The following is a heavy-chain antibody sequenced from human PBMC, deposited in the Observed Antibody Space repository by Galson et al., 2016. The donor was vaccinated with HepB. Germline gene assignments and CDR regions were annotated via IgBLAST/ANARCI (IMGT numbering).Heavy chain of an antibody. D-gene: IGHD3-22*01. CDR1: GFTLRSYA. V-gene: IGHV3-23*01. J-gene: IGHJ4*02. Sequence: SLRLSCAASGFTLRSYAMNWVRQAPGKGLEWVSGGSGSGGSTYYADSVRGRFTISRDNSKNTLYLQMNNLRAEDTAVYYCAKDSRYYYDTSGYSRFDCWGQGTLVIVSS. CDR3: AKDSRYYYDTSGYSRFDC. CDR2: GSGSGGST.